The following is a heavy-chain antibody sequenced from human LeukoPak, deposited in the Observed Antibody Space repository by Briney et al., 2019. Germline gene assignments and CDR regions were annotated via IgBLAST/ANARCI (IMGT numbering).Heavy chain of an antibody. V-gene: IGHV4-34*01. CDR1: GGSFSGYY. Sequence: PSETLSLTCAVCGGSFSGYYWSWIRQPPGKGLEWIGEINHSGSTNYNPSLKSRVTISVDTSKNQFSLKLSSVTAADTAVYYCARGQGAIAAAGTRWFDPWGQGTLVTVSS. CDR2: INHSGST. CDR3: ARGQGAIAAAGTRWFDP. D-gene: IGHD6-13*01. J-gene: IGHJ5*02.